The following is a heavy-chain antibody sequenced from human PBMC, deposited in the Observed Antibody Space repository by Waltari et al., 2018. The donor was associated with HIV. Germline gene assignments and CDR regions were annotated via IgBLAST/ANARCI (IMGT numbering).Heavy chain of an antibody. Sequence: DVRLVESGGEVVRPGASLRLSCLASGFTIDGYGMAWVRQRPGQGLEWVSNIDWNGGSANYGDSVKGRFTVFRDNPKASLYLQMNNLRDEDTGLYYCVRDSDGSGYDIWGRGTLVTVFS. V-gene: IGHV3-20*04. CDR1: GFTIDGYG. CDR3: VRDSDGSGYDI. J-gene: IGHJ1*01. D-gene: IGHD3-3*01. CDR2: IDWNGGSA.